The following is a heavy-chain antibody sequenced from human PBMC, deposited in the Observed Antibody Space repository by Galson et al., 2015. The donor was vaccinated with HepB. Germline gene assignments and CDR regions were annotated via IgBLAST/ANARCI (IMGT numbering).Heavy chain of an antibody. J-gene: IGHJ6*03. CDR1: GFTFSSYG. V-gene: IGHV3-33*01. CDR3: ARDSSIPPFHSIGGDYMDV. D-gene: IGHD6-25*01. Sequence: SLRLSCAASGFTFSSYGMHRVRQAPGKGLEWVAVIWYDGSNKYYADSVKGRFTISRDNSKNTLYLQMNSLRAEDTAVYYCARDSSIPPFHSIGGDYMDVWGKGTTVTVSS. CDR2: IWYDGSNK.